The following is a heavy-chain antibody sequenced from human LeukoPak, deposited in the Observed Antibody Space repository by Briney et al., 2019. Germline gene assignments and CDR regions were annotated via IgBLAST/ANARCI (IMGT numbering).Heavy chain of an antibody. CDR2: ISSSSSTI. V-gene: IGHV3-48*01. CDR3: ARPGLVVPAATVYYYYYYMDV. J-gene: IGHJ6*03. CDR1: GFTFSSYS. Sequence: GGSLRLSCAASGFTFSSYSMNWVRQAPGKGLEWVSYISSSSSTIYYADSVKGRFTISRDNAKNSLYLQMNSLRAEDTAVYYCARPGLVVPAATVYYYYYYMDVWGKGTTVTVSS. D-gene: IGHD2-2*01.